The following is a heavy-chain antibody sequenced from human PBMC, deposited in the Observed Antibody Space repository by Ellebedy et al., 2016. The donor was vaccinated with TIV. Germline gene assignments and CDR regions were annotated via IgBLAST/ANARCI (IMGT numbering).Heavy chain of an antibody. CDR3: ATSLNPDNYSYYAMDV. CDR2: TSTSNGNT. Sequence: AASVKVSCKASGYIFRNYGISWVRQAPGQGLEWIGWTSTSNGNTKYAQKFQGSVTLTTDTSTSTAYMEVKSLRSDDTAAYYCATSLNPDNYSYYAMDVWGQGTTVTVSS. CDR1: GYIFRNYG. V-gene: IGHV1-18*01. J-gene: IGHJ6*02. D-gene: IGHD1-14*01.